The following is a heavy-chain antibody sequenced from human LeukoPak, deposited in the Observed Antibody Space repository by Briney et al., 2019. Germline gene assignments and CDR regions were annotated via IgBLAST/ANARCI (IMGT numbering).Heavy chain of an antibody. CDR1: GFTFSSYA. D-gene: IGHD2-2*01. CDR3: AKSRGSSTSAYAMDV. V-gene: IGHV3-23*01. J-gene: IGHJ6*02. Sequence: GGSLRLSCAASGFTFSSYAMSWVRQPPGKGLERVSGISGSGGSTYYADSVKGRFTISRDNSKNTLYLQMNSLRAEDTAVYYCAKSRGSSTSAYAMDVWGQGTTVTVSS. CDR2: ISGSGGST.